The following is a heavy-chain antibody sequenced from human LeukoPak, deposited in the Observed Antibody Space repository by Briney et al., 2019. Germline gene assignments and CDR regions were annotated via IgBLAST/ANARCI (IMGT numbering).Heavy chain of an antibody. CDR1: GGSFSGYY. Sequence: SETLSLTCAVYGGSFSGYYWSWIRQPPGKGLEWIGEINHSGSTNYNPSLKSRVTISVDTTKNQFSLKQRSVTAADAAGDCCARGVDSSGDYYEYRKLQLRWFDPWGQGRLVTVSS. J-gene: IGHJ5*02. CDR2: INHSGST. V-gene: IGHV4-34*01. CDR3: ARGVDSSGDYYEYRKLQLRWFDP. D-gene: IGHD3-22*01.